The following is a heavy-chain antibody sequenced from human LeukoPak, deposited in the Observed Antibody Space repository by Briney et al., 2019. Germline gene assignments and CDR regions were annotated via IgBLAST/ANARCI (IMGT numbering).Heavy chain of an antibody. CDR3: ATCARNFYCYRFDY. J-gene: IGHJ4*02. D-gene: IGHD2-2*02. CDR1: GGIFSSYA. V-gene: IGHV1-69*13. Sequence: ASVKVSCKASGGIFSSYAISWVRQAPGQGLEWMGGIIPIFGTANYAQKFQGRVTITADESTSTAYMGLSSLRSEDTAVYYCATCARNFYCYRFDYWGQGTLVTVSS. CDR2: IIPIFGTA.